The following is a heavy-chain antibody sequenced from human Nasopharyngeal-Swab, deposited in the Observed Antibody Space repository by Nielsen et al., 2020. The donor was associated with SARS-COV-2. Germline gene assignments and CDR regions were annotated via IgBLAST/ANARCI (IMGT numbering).Heavy chain of an antibody. D-gene: IGHD3-3*01. Sequence: ASVKVSCKASGYTFTGYYMHWVRQAPGQGLEWMGWINPNSGGTNYAPKFQGRVTMTRDTSISTAYMELSRLRSDDTAVYYCARDSVFSIFGVVSSDYWGQGTLVTVSS. CDR1: GYTFTGYY. J-gene: IGHJ4*02. CDR3: ARDSVFSIFGVVSSDY. V-gene: IGHV1-2*02. CDR2: INPNSGGT.